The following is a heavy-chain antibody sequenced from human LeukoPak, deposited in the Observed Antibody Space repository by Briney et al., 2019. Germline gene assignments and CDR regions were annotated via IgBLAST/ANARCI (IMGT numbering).Heavy chain of an antibody. CDR1: GGSISSYY. CDR3: ARAGVGWLQSMGPFDY. V-gene: IGHV4-59*01. J-gene: IGHJ4*02. D-gene: IGHD5-24*01. CDR2: IYYNGNT. Sequence: PSETLSLTCTVSGGSISSYYWSWIRQPPGKGLEWLGYIYYNGNTKYNPSLKSRVTISVDTSKNQFSLYLSSVTAADTAVYYCARAGVGWLQSMGPFDYWGQGTLVTVSS.